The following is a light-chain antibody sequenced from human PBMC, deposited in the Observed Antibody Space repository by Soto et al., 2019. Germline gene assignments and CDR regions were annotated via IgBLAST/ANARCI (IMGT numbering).Light chain of an antibody. CDR2: GAS. Sequence: EIVMTQSPATLSVSPGERATLSCRASQSVSSNLAWYQQKPGQAPRLLIYGASTRATGIPARFSGSGSGTEFNPTISSLQSEDFAVYYCQQYNNWPPYTFGQWTKLEIK. J-gene: IGKJ2*01. V-gene: IGKV3-15*01. CDR3: QQYNNWPPYT. CDR1: QSVSSN.